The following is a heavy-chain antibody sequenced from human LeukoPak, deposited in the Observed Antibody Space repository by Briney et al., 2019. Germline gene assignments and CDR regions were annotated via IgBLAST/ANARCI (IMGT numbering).Heavy chain of an antibody. CDR1: GFTFSSYS. CDR2: ISGSGGST. Sequence: GGSLRLSCAASGFTFSSYSMNWVRQAPGKGLEWVSAISGSGGSTYYADSVKGRFTISRDNSKNTLYLQMNSLRAEDTAVYYCAKDYDILTGYPLDYWGQGTLVTVSS. V-gene: IGHV3-23*01. CDR3: AKDYDILTGYPLDY. D-gene: IGHD3-9*01. J-gene: IGHJ4*02.